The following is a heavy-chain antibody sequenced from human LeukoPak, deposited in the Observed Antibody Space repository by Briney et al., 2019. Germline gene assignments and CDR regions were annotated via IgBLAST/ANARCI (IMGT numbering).Heavy chain of an antibody. CDR1: GFTFSSYW. Sequence: LSGGSLRLSCTASGFTFSSYWMSWVRQAPGKGLEGVANIKKDGSDKYYVDSVKGLFTISRDNSKTSLYLQMNSLRAEDTAVYYCARHLSGITGYTYGRGIDYWGQGTLVTVSS. CDR2: IKKDGSDK. J-gene: IGHJ4*02. V-gene: IGHV3-7*01. D-gene: IGHD5-18*01. CDR3: ARHLSGITGYTYGRGIDY.